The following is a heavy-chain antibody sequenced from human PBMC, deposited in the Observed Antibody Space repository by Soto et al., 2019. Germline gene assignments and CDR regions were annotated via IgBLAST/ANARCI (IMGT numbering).Heavy chain of an antibody. CDR1: GFTFNIHN. Sequence: EVQLVESGGGVVQPGGSLRLSCATSGFTFNIHNMNWVRQVPGKALEGIAYINTEGFIHYADSVKDRFTISRDTATNTLYLQMKSLRDEETAVYYCARDPGHSFGIDYWGQGTLVTVSS. CDR3: ARDPGHSFGIDY. CDR2: INTEGFI. J-gene: IGHJ4*02. V-gene: IGHV3-48*02. D-gene: IGHD3-3*01.